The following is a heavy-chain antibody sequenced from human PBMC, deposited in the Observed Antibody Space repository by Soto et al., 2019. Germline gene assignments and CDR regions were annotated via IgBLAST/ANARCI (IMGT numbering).Heavy chain of an antibody. CDR3: AREGTGPSRAYGLDV. V-gene: IGHV3-21*04. Sequence: PGGSLRLSCAASGFTFSSYSIHWVRQAPGKGLEWVSSIGTRSDVYYADSVKGRFTISRDNAKNSMALQMNSLRAEDTGVYYCAREGTGPSRAYGLDVWRQGTKVTVSS. D-gene: IGHD1-1*01. CDR1: GFTFSSYS. CDR2: IGTRSDV. J-gene: IGHJ6*02.